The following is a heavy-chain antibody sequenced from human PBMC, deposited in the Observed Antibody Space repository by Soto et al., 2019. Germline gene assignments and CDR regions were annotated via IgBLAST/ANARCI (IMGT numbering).Heavy chain of an antibody. CDR3: AGTDRDYYGLDV. Sequence: EVQLVESGGGLVQPGGSLRLSCEASGFTFRSYDMHWVRQGTGKGLEWVSGISAAGDPDYADSVEGRFTISRENAQNSFFLQMYSLNDGDTAVYYCAGTDRDYYGLDVWGQGTTVIVSS. V-gene: IGHV3-13*05. J-gene: IGHJ6*02. CDR2: ISAAGDP. CDR1: GFTFRSYD. D-gene: IGHD1-1*01.